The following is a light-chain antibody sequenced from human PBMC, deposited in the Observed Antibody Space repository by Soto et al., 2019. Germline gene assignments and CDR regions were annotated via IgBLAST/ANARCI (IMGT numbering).Light chain of an antibody. Sequence: EIMLSLSLGTLSLSPGERATLSCRASQSVSNNYLAWYQQKPGQAPRLLIYGASNRATGIPDRFSGSGSGTDFTLTISRLEPEDFAVYYCQQYGSSGTFGQGSKVAIK. CDR2: GAS. CDR3: QQYGSSGT. CDR1: QSVSNNY. J-gene: IGKJ1*01. V-gene: IGKV3-20*01.